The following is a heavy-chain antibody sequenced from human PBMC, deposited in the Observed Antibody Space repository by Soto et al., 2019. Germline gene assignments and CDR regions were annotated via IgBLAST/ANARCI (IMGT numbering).Heavy chain of an antibody. CDR1: GFTFSSYS. CDR2: ISSSSSYI. D-gene: IGHD6-19*01. V-gene: IGHV3-21*01. Sequence: GGSLRLSCAASGFTFSSYSMNWVRQAPGKGLEWVSSISSSSSYIYYADSVKGRFTISRDNAKNSLYLQMNSLRAEDTAVYYCARDSSGHGNDAFDIWGQGTMVTVSS. J-gene: IGHJ3*02. CDR3: ARDSSGHGNDAFDI.